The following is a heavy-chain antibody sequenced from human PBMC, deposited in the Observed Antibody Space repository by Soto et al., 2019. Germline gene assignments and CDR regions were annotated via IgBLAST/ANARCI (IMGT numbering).Heavy chain of an antibody. D-gene: IGHD3-10*01. J-gene: IGHJ3*01. CDR3: ARDNWGQGRRAFDF. CDR2: IWYDGNTK. CDR1: GFNLSSYG. V-gene: IGHV3-33*01. Sequence: QVQLVESGGGVVQPGRSLRLSCAASGFNLSSYGMHWVRQAPGKGLEWVATIWYDGNTKYYVDTVKGRFTISRDDSKNTLSLLMNSRGADDTAVYYCARDNWGQGRRAFDFWGQGTMVTASS.